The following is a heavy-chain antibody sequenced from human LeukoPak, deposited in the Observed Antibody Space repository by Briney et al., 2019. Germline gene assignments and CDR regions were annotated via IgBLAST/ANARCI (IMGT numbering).Heavy chain of an antibody. CDR3: AKYQDYYFEY. CDR1: GFTFSSYS. CDR2: ITGSGGRI. V-gene: IGHV3-23*01. J-gene: IGHJ4*02. Sequence: PGGSLRLSCAASGFTFSSYSMGWVRQAPEEGLEWVSSITGSGGRIYYADSLKGRFTISRDNSKNTVYLQMNSLRAEDTAVYYCAKYQDYYFEYWGQGTLVTVSS.